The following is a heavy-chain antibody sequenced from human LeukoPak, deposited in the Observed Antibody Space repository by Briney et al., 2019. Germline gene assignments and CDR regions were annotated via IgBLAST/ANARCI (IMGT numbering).Heavy chain of an antibody. Sequence: SETLSLTCTVSGGSVSSGDYYWSWIRQPPGKGLEWIGYISYSGSTYYNPSLKSRVTISVDTSKNQFSLKLSSVTAADTAVYYCARYDSSGYYSGFDPWGQGTLVTVSS. CDR3: ARYDSSGYYSGFDP. CDR2: ISYSGST. CDR1: GGSVSSGDYY. J-gene: IGHJ5*02. D-gene: IGHD3-22*01. V-gene: IGHV4-30-4*08.